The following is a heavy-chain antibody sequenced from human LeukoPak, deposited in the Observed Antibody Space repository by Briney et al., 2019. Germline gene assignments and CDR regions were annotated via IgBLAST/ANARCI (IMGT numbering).Heavy chain of an antibody. Sequence: GGSLRLSCAASGFTFDDYAMHWVRQAPGKGLEWVSGISWNSGSIGYADSVKGRFTISRDNAKNSLYLQMNSLRAEDTALYYCAKVYAAEGRNYFDYWGQGTLVTVSS. CDR1: GFTFDDYA. D-gene: IGHD6-13*01. J-gene: IGHJ4*02. CDR2: ISWNSGSI. CDR3: AKVYAAEGRNYFDY. V-gene: IGHV3-9*01.